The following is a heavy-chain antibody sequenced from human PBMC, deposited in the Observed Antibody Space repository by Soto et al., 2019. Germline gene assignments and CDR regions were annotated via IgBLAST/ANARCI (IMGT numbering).Heavy chain of an antibody. CDR3: ARYAVRGWSDDAFDL. D-gene: IGHD3-3*01. V-gene: IGHV1-69*01. Sequence: QVQLVQSGAEVKKPGSSVKVSCKASGDTFSSYAITWVRQAPGQGREWMGGIIPSFGTANYAQKFQGRVTITAEESTSTVYMELRRLSSEDTAVYYCARYAVRGWSDDAFDLWGQGTMVTASS. CDR2: IIPSFGTA. J-gene: IGHJ3*01. CDR1: GDTFSSYA.